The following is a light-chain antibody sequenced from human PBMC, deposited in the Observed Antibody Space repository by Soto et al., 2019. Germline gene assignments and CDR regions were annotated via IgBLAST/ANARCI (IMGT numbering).Light chain of an antibody. CDR2: TND. CDR3: AAWDDSLKGPV. Sequence: QSALTQPPSSSGTPGQRVTISCSGGSSNIGTNPVNWYQHLPGTAPKLLMHTNDRRPSGVPDRFSGSKSGTSASLAISGLQSEDAGDYYCAAWDDSLKGPVFGTGTKLTVL. CDR1: SSNIGTNP. J-gene: IGLJ1*01. V-gene: IGLV1-44*01.